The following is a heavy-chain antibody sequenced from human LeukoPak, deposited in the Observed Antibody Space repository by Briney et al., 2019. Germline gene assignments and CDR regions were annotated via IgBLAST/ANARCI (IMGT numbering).Heavy chain of an antibody. CDR1: GFTFSSYG. D-gene: IGHD4-17*01. CDR3: AKDLGTVTTRWFDP. V-gene: IGHV3-30*18. Sequence: GRSLRLSCAASGFTFSSYGMHWVRQAPGKGLEGVAIISYDGSSKYYADSVKGRFTISRDNSKNTLYLQMNSLRAEDSALYYCAKDLGTVTTRWFDPWGQGTLVTVSS. J-gene: IGHJ5*02. CDR2: ISYDGSSK.